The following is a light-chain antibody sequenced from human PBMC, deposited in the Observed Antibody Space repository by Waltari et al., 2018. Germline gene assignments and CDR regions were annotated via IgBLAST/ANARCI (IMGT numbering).Light chain of an antibody. J-gene: IGKJ1*01. V-gene: IGKV3-15*01. CDR1: QSVSSN. CDR2: DAS. CDR3: QQYNSWPPLT. Sequence: EIVMTQSPATLSVSPGERATLSCRASQSVSSNLAWYQQKPGQAPRLLIYDASTRATGITARLSGSGSGTEFTLTISSLQSEDFAVYYCQQYNSWPPLTFGQGTKVEIK.